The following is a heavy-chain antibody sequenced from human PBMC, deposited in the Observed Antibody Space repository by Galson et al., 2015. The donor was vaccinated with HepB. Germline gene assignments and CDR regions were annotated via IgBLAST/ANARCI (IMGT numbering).Heavy chain of an antibody. J-gene: IGHJ4*02. D-gene: IGHD1-7*01. CDR2: ISSSSSYI. CDR1: GFTFSNYS. Sequence: SLRLSCAASGFTFSNYSMNWVRQAPGKGLEWVSSISSSSSYIYYADSVKGRFTISRDNAKNSLYLQMNSLRAEDTAVYYCARDLRNWNYGFDYWGQGTLVTFAS. CDR3: ARDLRNWNYGFDY. V-gene: IGHV3-21*01.